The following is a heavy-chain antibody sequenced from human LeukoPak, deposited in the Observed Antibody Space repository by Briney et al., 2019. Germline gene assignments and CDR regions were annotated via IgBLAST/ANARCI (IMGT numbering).Heavy chain of an antibody. V-gene: IGHV4-39*07. CDR3: ARGSETYYYDSSGYPDY. CDR1: GGSIRGTSDY. D-gene: IGHD3-22*01. Sequence: SETLSLTCTVSGGSIRGTSDYWGWVRQPPGKGLEWIGSIYYSGSTYYNPSLKSRVTISVDTSKNQFSLKLSSVTAADTAVYYCARGSETYYYDSSGYPDYWGQGTLVTVSS. J-gene: IGHJ4*02. CDR2: IYYSGST.